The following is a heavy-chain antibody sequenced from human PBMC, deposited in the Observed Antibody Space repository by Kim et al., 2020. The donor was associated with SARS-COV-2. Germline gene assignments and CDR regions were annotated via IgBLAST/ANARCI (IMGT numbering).Heavy chain of an antibody. D-gene: IGHD2-2*01. CDR1: GFTFSSYA. J-gene: IGHJ6*03. Sequence: GGSLRLSCAASGFTFSSYAMSWVRQAPGKGLEWVSAISGSGGSTYYADSVKGRFTISRDNSKNTLYLQMNSLRAEDTAVYYCAKAGEEYCSSTSCPTGDYYYMDVWGKGTTVTVSS. CDR3: AKAGEEYCSSTSCPTGDYYYMDV. V-gene: IGHV3-23*01. CDR2: ISGSGGST.